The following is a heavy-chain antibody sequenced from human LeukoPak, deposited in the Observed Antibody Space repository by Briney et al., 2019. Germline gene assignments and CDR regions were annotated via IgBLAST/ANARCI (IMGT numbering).Heavy chain of an antibody. Sequence: ASVKVSCKASGYTFTGYYMHWVRQAPGQGLEWMGRINPNSGGTNYAQKFQGRVTITTDESTSTAYMELSSLRSEDTAVYYCARDGYYDSSGPLGEADYWGQGTLVTVSS. CDR3: ARDGYYDSSGPLGEADY. D-gene: IGHD3-22*01. J-gene: IGHJ4*02. CDR2: INPNSGGT. V-gene: IGHV1-2*06. CDR1: GYTFTGYY.